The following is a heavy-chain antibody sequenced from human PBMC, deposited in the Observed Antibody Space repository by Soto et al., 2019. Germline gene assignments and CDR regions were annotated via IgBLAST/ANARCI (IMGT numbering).Heavy chain of an antibody. J-gene: IGHJ4*02. Sequence: SVKVSCKASGYMFTGFYLHWVRQAPGQGLEWMGWINPNNGVTTYAKNFQGRVTMTRDSSISTAYMELSSLRSDDTAVYFCAAAAIPVAGRHPDFWGQGTVVTVSS. CDR2: INPNNGVT. CDR1: GYMFTGFY. CDR3: AAAAIPVAGRHPDF. V-gene: IGHV1-2*02. D-gene: IGHD6-19*01.